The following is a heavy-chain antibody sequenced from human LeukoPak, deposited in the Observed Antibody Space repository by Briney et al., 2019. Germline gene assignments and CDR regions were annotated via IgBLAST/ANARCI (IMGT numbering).Heavy chain of an antibody. J-gene: IGHJ6*02. CDR1: GVTFSSYA. V-gene: IGHV3-30*04. Sequence: GGSLRLSCAASGVTFSSYAMDWVRQAPGKGLEWVAAISYDGNNKFYADSVKGRFTISRDNSKITLYLQMNSLRAEDTAVNYCARAVDGMDVWGQGTTVTVSS. CDR3: ARAVDGMDV. CDR2: ISYDGNNK.